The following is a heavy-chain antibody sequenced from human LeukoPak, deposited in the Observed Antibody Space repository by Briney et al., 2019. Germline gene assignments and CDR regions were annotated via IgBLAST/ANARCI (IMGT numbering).Heavy chain of an antibody. CDR1: GGSISSGDYY. V-gene: IGHV4-30-4*01. D-gene: IGHD3-10*01. Sequence: SQTLSLACTVSGGSISSGDYYWSWIRQPPGKGLEWIGYIYYSGSTYYNPSLKSRVTISVDTSKNQFSLKLSSVTAADTAVYYCARVKYYYGSVFDYWGQGTLVTVSS. CDR2: IYYSGST. J-gene: IGHJ4*02. CDR3: ARVKYYYGSVFDY.